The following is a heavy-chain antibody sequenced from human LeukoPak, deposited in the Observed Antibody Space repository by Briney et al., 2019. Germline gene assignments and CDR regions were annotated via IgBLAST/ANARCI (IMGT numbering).Heavy chain of an antibody. CDR1: GGSISSYY. D-gene: IGHD3-3*01. Sequence: SETLSLTCTVSGGSISSYYWSWIRQPPGKGLEWIGYIYTSGSTNYNPSLKSRVTISVDTSKNQFSLKLSSVTAADTAVYYCARCTIFGVARDWGQGTLVTVSS. J-gene: IGHJ4*02. CDR3: ARCTIFGVARD. CDR2: IYTSGST. V-gene: IGHV4-4*09.